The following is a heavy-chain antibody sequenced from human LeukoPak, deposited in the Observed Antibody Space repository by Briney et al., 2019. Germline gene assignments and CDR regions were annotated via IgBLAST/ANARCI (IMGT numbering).Heavy chain of an antibody. V-gene: IGHV3-23*01. CDR1: GFTFSSYA. Sequence: GGSLRLSCAASGFTFSSYAMSWVRQAPGKGLEWVSAISGSGGSTYYADSVKGRFTISRDNSKNTLYLQMNSLRAEDTAVYYCARDGGRLTRVAAFDIWGQGTMVTVSS. CDR3: ARDGGRLTRVAAFDI. CDR2: ISGSGGST. J-gene: IGHJ3*02. D-gene: IGHD4/OR15-4a*01.